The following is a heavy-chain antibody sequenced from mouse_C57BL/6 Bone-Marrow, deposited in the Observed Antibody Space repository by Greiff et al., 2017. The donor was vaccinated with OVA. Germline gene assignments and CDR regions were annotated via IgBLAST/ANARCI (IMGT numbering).Heavy chain of an antibody. CDR1: GFTFSNYW. CDR2: IRLKSDNYAT. Sequence: EVKLMESGGGLVQPGGSLKLSCVASGFTFSNYWMNWVRQSPEKGLEWVAQIRLKSDNYATHYAESVKGRFTISRDDSKSSVYLKMNNVRTEDTGIYYCTGHMGTTSYYAMDYWGQGTSVTVSS. J-gene: IGHJ4*01. CDR3: TGHMGTTSYYAMDY. D-gene: IGHD2-14*01. V-gene: IGHV6-3*01.